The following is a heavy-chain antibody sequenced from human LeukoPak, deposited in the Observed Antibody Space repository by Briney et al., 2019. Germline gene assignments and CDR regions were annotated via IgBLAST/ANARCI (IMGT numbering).Heavy chain of an antibody. J-gene: IGHJ5*02. CDR2: IKSDGSSP. CDR1: GFTFGNYW. CDR3: AKSDWFDP. Sequence: TGGSLRLSCATSGFTFGNYWMSWLRQAPGKGLMWVSRIKSDGSSPTYAESVKGRFTISRDNARKTLYLQMNSLRVDDTAVYYCAKSDWFDPWGRGTLVTVSS. V-gene: IGHV3-74*01.